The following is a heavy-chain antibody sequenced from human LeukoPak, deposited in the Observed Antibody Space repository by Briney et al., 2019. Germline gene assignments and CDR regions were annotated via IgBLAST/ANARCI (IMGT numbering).Heavy chain of an antibody. CDR3: AKDNRGGDWLEDY. J-gene: IGHJ4*02. CDR2: ISPSGDIT. Sequence: PGGSLRLSCAASGFIFSSHGMNWVRQAPGKGLEWVSGISPSGDITYYADSVKGRFTISRDNSKNTVYLQMNSLRAEDTAVYYCAKDNRGGDWLEDYWGQGTLVTVSS. V-gene: IGHV3-23*01. D-gene: IGHD2-21*02. CDR1: GFIFSSHG.